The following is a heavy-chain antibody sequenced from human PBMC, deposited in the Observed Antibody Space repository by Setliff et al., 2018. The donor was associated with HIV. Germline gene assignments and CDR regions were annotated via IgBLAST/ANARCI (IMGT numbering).Heavy chain of an antibody. V-gene: IGHV1-18*01. J-gene: IGHJ4*02. CDR3: ARATLSGGASDFWTYFDY. D-gene: IGHD3-3*01. Sequence: ASVKVSCKTSGYTFTHYAVSWVRQAPGQGLEWMGWISTYNGNTNYALKLQGRVTMTTDTSTSTAYMEMRSLRSDDTAVYYCARATLSGGASDFWTYFDYWGQGTRVTVSS. CDR1: GYTFTHYA. CDR2: ISTYNGNT.